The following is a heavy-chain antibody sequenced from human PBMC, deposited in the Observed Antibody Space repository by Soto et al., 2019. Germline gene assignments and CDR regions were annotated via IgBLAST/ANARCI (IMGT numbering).Heavy chain of an antibody. Sequence: QVQLVQSGAEVKKPGASVKVSCKASGYAFTAYYIHWVRQAPGQGLEWMGWINPKSGDAKYAQKFQGRVTMTWDTSISTVYMDLSSLRSDDSAVHYCARAGIAAAGSGEYAMDVWGQGTTVTVSS. J-gene: IGHJ6*02. D-gene: IGHD6-13*01. V-gene: IGHV1-2*02. CDR3: ARAGIAAAGSGEYAMDV. CDR1: GYAFTAYY. CDR2: INPKSGDA.